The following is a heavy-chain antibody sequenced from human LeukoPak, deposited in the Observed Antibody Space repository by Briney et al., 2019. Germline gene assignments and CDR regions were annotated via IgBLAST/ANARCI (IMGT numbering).Heavy chain of an antibody. CDR2: ISSSSYI. Sequence: GGSLRLSCAASGFTFSSYTMNWVRQAPGKGLEWVSSISSSSYIYYADSVKGRFTISRDNAKNSLYLQMNSLRAEDTAVYYCARDNDFWSGYTYYYMDVWGKGTTVTVSS. CDR1: GFTFSSYT. V-gene: IGHV3-21*01. J-gene: IGHJ6*03. D-gene: IGHD3-3*01. CDR3: ARDNDFWSGYTYYYMDV.